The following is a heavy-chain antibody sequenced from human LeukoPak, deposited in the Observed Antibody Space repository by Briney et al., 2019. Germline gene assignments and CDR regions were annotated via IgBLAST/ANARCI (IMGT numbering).Heavy chain of an antibody. V-gene: IGHV3-21*01. CDR3: ARGRYGSGSYYPEESFDY. J-gene: IGHJ4*02. CDR1: GFSFSTYS. CDR2: IRSSSSYI. D-gene: IGHD3-10*01. Sequence: GGSLRLSCEVSGFSFSTYSMNWVRQAPGKGLEWVSSIRSSSSYIYYADSVKGRFTISRDNAKNSLYLQMNSLRAEDTAVYYCARGRYGSGSYYPEESFDYWGRGTLVTVSS.